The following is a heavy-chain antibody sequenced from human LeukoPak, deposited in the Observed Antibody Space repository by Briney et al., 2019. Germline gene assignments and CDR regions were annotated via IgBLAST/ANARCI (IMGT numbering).Heavy chain of an antibody. Sequence: GGSLTLSCAASGFTFSSYTMNWVRQAPGKGLEWVSCISPSSSSIYFADSVKGRFTISRDNAKNSLYLQMNSLRAEDTAVYYCAGARSSSSWYSDYWGQGTLVTVSS. CDR3: AGARSSSSWYSDY. D-gene: IGHD6-13*01. J-gene: IGHJ4*02. CDR2: ISPSSSSI. CDR1: GFTFSSYT. V-gene: IGHV3-21*01.